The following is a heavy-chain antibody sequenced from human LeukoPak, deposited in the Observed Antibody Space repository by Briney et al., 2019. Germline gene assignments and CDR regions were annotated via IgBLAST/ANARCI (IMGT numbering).Heavy chain of an antibody. J-gene: IGHJ6*03. D-gene: IGHD1-26*01. CDR1: GFTFSNDW. CDR2: IRYDGNNK. V-gene: IGHV3-30*02. CDR3: AKGYGWEASYYYYYMDV. Sequence: GGSLRLSCVASGFTFSNDWMSWVRQAPGKGLEWVAFIRYDGNNKYYADSVKGRFTISRDNSKNTLYLQMNSLRVEDTAVYYCAKGYGWEASYYYYYMDVWGKGTTVTISS.